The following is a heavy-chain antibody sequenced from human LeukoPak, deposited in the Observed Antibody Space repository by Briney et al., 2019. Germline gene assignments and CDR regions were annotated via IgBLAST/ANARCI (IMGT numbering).Heavy chain of an antibody. Sequence: SGGSLRLSCAASGFTFSSYAMSWVRQAPGKGLEWVSAISGSGGSTYYADSVKGRFTISRDNSKNTLYLQMNSLRVEDTAVYYCAKDRYARAVAGSYPDYWGQGTLVTVSS. D-gene: IGHD6-19*01. J-gene: IGHJ4*02. V-gene: IGHV3-23*01. CDR3: AKDRYARAVAGSYPDY. CDR2: ISGSGGST. CDR1: GFTFSSYA.